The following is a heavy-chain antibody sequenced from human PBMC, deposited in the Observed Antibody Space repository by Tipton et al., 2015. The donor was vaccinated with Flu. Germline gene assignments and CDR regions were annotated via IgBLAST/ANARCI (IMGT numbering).Heavy chain of an antibody. CDR2: IHRSGST. V-gene: IGHV4-38-2*02. CDR3: ARGGLLRYFDWFGEAR. D-gene: IGHD3-9*01. Sequence: TLSLTCTISGSSISSRYYWGWIRQPPGKGLEWIGNIHRSGSTYYNPSLRSRVTISVDTSKNQFSLQLTSVTAADTAVYHCARGGLLRYFDWFGEARWGQGTLVTVSS. CDR1: GSSISSRYY. J-gene: IGHJ4*02.